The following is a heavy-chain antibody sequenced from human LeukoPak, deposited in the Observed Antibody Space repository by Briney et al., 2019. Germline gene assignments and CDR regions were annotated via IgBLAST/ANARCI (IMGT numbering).Heavy chain of an antibody. D-gene: IGHD4-23*01. CDR1: GYTFTGYY. J-gene: IGHJ4*02. CDR3: ATEYAGNSVPAY. CDR2: INPNSGGT. Sequence: ASLNVSCKASGYTFTGYYMRWGPQAPGQGLGWRGWINPNSGGTNYAQKFQGRVTMTRDASISTAYMELSWLRSEEPALYYCATEYAGNSVPAYWGQGTLVSVSS. V-gene: IGHV1-2*02.